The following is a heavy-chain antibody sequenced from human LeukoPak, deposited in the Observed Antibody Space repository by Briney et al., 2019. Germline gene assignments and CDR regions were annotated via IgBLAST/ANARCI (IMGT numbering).Heavy chain of an antibody. CDR1: GYTFTAYY. Sequence: GASVKVSCEASGYTFTAYYVHWVRQAPGQGLEWMGYMVPSSGVSHYSQKFQDRVTMTRDTSTSTAYLELSGLTSDDTAVYYCSTEDKYCTSTTCGDFWGQGTLVTVSS. D-gene: IGHD2-2*01. V-gene: IGHV1-2*02. CDR2: MVPSSGVS. J-gene: IGHJ4*02. CDR3: STEDKYCTSTTCGDF.